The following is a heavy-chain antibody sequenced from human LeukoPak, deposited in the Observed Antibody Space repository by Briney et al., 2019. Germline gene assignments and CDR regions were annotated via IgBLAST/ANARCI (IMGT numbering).Heavy chain of an antibody. D-gene: IGHD4-17*01. CDR1: GFTFSSYS. V-gene: IGHV3-21*01. Sequence: GGSLRLSCAASGFTFSSYSMNWVRQAPGKGLEWGSSISSSSSYIYYADSVKGRFTISRDNAKNSLYLQMNSLRAEDTAVYYCARDQVNVYGDDTEFDYWGQGTLVSVS. CDR3: ARDQVNVYGDDTEFDY. CDR2: ISSSSSYI. J-gene: IGHJ4*02.